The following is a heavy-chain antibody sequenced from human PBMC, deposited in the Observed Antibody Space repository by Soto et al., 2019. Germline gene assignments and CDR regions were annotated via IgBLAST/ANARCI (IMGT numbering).Heavy chain of an antibody. J-gene: IGHJ4*02. D-gene: IGHD6-13*01. CDR3: AKARYSSSWYGIDY. CDR1: GFTFSSYA. CDR2: ISGSGGST. V-gene: IGHV3-23*01. Sequence: GSLRLSCAASGFTFSSYAMRWVRQAPGKGLEWVSAISGSGGSTYYADSVKGRFTISRDNSKNTLYLQMNSLRAEDTAVYYCAKARYSSSWYGIDYWGQGTLVTVSS.